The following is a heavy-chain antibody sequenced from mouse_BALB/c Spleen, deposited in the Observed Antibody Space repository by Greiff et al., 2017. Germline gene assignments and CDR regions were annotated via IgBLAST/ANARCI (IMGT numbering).Heavy chain of an antibody. CDR3: ARNYDDDGGKGFAY. V-gene: IGHV2-6-7*01. CDR1: GFSLTGYG. CDR2: IWGDGST. Sequence: VKLMESGPGLVVPSQSLSITCTVSGFSLTGYGVNWVRQPPGKGLEWLGMIWGDGSTDYNSALKSRLSISKDNSKSQVVLKMNSLQTDDTARYYCARNYDDDGGKGFAYWGQGTLVTVSA. D-gene: IGHD2-4*01. J-gene: IGHJ3*01.